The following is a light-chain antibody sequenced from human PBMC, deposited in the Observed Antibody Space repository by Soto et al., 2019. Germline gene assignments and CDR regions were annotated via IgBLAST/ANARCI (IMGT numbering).Light chain of an antibody. CDR3: QQYGGTPWT. CDR1: QGIGDT. CDR2: DAS. Sequence: EIVMTQSPATLSVSPGEGATLSCRASQGIGDTLAWYQQKPGQTPRLLIFDASSRATGIPDRFSGSGSGTDFTLSISRLEPEDFAVYYCQQYGGTPWTFGQGTKVDIK. J-gene: IGKJ1*01. V-gene: IGKV3-20*01.